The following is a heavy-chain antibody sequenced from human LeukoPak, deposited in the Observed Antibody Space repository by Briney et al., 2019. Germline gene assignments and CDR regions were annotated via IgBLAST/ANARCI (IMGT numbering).Heavy chain of an antibody. D-gene: IGHD1-26*01. Sequence: GGSLRLSCAASGFTFDDYGMSWVRQAPGKGLEWVSGINWNGDSTVYADSVKGRFTISRDKAKNSLYLQMNSLRAEDTALYYCARTQTPGVGANDAFDIWGQGTMVTVSS. CDR3: ARTQTPGVGANDAFDI. J-gene: IGHJ3*02. CDR2: INWNGDST. V-gene: IGHV3-20*04. CDR1: GFTFDDYG.